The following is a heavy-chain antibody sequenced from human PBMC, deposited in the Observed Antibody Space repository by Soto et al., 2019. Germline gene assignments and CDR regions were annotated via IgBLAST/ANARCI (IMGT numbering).Heavy chain of an antibody. J-gene: IGHJ3*02. D-gene: IGHD2-2*01. CDR2: IYYSGST. CDR3: ARHMSDRCSSTSCHEYDAFDI. CDR1: GGSISSYY. V-gene: IGHV4-59*08. Sequence: QVQLQESGPGLVKPSETLSLTCTVSGGSISSYYWSWIRQPPGKGLEWIGYIYYSGSTNYNPSLKSRVTISVDTSKNQFSLKLSSVTAADTAVYYCARHMSDRCSSTSCHEYDAFDIWGQGTMVTVSS.